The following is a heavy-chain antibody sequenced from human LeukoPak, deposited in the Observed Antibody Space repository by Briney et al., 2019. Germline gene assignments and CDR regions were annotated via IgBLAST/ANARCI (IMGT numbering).Heavy chain of an antibody. J-gene: IGHJ3*01. CDR3: ARVSPEYQLQSWSTFDF. D-gene: IGHD2-2*01. Sequence: GGSLRLSCAASGYSFSTYSMNWVRQAPGKGLEWVSSIVGGSNYIYYADSVKGRFTISRDNAKNSLFLQMNSLRADDTAVYYCARVSPEYQLQSWSTFDFWGQGTLVTVSP. V-gene: IGHV3-21*06. CDR1: GYSFSTYS. CDR2: IVGGSNYI.